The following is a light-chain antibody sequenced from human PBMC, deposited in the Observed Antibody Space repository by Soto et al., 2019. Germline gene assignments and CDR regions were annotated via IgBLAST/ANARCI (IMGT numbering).Light chain of an antibody. CDR2: VAS. Sequence: IVMTQSAGTLSVSPVEGATLSCRAGQSVSSNLAWYQQKPGQAPRLLIYVASTRATGIPARFSGSGSGTEFTLTISSLQSEDFATYYCQQYDSYSTFGQGTKVDIK. CDR3: QQYDSYST. CDR1: QSVSSN. J-gene: IGKJ1*01. V-gene: IGKV3-15*01.